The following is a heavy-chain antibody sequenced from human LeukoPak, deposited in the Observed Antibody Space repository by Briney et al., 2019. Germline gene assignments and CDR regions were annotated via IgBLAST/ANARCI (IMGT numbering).Heavy chain of an antibody. Sequence: PSETLSLTCTVSGGSISSGDYYWSWIRQPPGKGLEWIGYIYYSGSTCYNPSLKSRVTISVDTSKSQISLKLSSVTAADTAVYYCAPSYVHTSHYFDYWGQGTLVTVSS. CDR1: GGSISSGDYY. J-gene: IGHJ4*02. V-gene: IGHV4-30-4*01. CDR3: APSYVHTSHYFDY. CDR2: IYYSGST. D-gene: IGHD5-18*01.